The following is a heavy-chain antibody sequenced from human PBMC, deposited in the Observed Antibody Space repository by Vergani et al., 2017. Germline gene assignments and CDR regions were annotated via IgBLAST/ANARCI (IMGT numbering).Heavy chain of an antibody. CDR2: IYWDDNK. CDR3: ARRVDTGRLDY. D-gene: IGHD5-18*01. J-gene: IGHJ4*02. Sequence: QITLKESGPTLVKPTQTLTLTCTFSGFSLSTSPVGVGWIRQPPGKALEWLALIYWDDNKRYSPSLMNRLTITKDTSRNQVVLTMTNVDPVDTATYYCARRVDTGRLDYWGQGTLVTVSS. V-gene: IGHV2-5*02. CDR1: GFSLSTSPVG.